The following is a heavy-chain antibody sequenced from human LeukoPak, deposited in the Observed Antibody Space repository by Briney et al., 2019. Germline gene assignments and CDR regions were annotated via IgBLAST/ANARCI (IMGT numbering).Heavy chain of an antibody. CDR2: IRYDGSNE. CDR1: GFTFTGYP. Sequence: GGSLRLSCAASGFTFTGYPMHWVRQPPGKGLEWVAFIRYDGSNEYYADSVKGRFTISRDNSKNTLFLQMNSLRSEDTAVYYCARMSYYDSSGDNWFDPWGQGTLVTVSS. CDR3: ARMSYYDSSGDNWFDP. D-gene: IGHD3-22*01. V-gene: IGHV3-30*02. J-gene: IGHJ5*02.